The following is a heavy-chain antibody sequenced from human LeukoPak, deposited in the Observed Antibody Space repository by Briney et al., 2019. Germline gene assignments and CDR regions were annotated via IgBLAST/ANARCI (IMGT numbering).Heavy chain of an antibody. D-gene: IGHD4-17*01. CDR1: GFTFSSYW. CDR3: ARSRTTVTYYFDY. V-gene: IGHV3-7*01. Sequence: PGGALRLSCAASGFTFSSYWMSWARQAPGKGLEWVANIKQDGSEQYYVDSVKGRFTISRDNAKNSLYLQMNSLRAEDTAVYYCARSRTTVTYYFDYWGQGTLVTVSS. J-gene: IGHJ4*02. CDR2: IKQDGSEQ.